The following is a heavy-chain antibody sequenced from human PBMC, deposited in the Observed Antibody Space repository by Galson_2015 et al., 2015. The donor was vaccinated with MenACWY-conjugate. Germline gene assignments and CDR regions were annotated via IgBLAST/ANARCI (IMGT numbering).Heavy chain of an antibody. V-gene: IGHV3-9*01. Sequence: SLRLSCAGSGFTFDDKDMHWVRQAPGKGLEWVSGISWDSGSIDYADSEKGRFTISRDNAKNSLYLQISSLRAEDTALYYCAKSAEYSSGWYAIEYWGQGALVTVSS. J-gene: IGHJ4*02. CDR3: AKSAEYSSGWYAIEY. CDR1: GFTFDDKD. D-gene: IGHD6-19*01. CDR2: ISWDSGSI.